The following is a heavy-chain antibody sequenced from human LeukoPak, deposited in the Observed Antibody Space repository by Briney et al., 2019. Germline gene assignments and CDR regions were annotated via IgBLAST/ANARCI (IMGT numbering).Heavy chain of an antibody. V-gene: IGHV1-2*02. CDR3: ARAYCSSTSCYNARWFYP. Sequence: ASVKVSCKASGYTFTGYYMHWVRQAPGQGLEWMGWINPNSGGTNYAQKFQGRVTMTRHTSISTAYMELSRLRSDDTAVYYCARAYCSSTSCYNARWFYPWGQGTLVTVSS. CDR1: GYTFTGYY. D-gene: IGHD2-2*02. J-gene: IGHJ5*02. CDR2: INPNSGGT.